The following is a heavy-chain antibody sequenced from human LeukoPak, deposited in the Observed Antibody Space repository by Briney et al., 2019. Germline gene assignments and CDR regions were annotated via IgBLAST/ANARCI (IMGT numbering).Heavy chain of an antibody. CDR2: IYTSGST. V-gene: IGHV4-61*02. CDR3: ARAHLGYCSGGSCYPYYMDV. CDR1: GGSISSGSYY. D-gene: IGHD2-15*01. J-gene: IGHJ6*03. Sequence: SQTLSLTCTVSGGSISSGSYYWSWLRQPAGKGLEWFGRIYTSGSTNYNPSLKRRVTISVDTSKNQFSLKLSSVTAADTAVYYCARAHLGYCSGGSCYPYYMDVSGKGTTVTVSS.